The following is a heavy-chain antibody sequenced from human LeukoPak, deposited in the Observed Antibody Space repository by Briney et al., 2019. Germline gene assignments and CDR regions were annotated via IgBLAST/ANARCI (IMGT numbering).Heavy chain of an antibody. CDR3: AKDLDACSSTSCYFGNIDY. V-gene: IGHV3-30*18. CDR1: GFTFSSYG. CDR2: ISYDGSNK. J-gene: IGHJ4*02. D-gene: IGHD2-2*01. Sequence: GGSLRLSCAASGFTFSSYGMHRVRQAPGKGLEWVAVISYDGSNKYYADSVKGRFTISRDNSKNTLYLQMNSLRAEDTAVYYCAKDLDACSSTSCYFGNIDYWGQGTLVTVSS.